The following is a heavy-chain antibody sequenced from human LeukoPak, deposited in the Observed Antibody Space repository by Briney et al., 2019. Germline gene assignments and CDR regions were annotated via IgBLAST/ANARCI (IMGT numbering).Heavy chain of an antibody. D-gene: IGHD3-22*01. CDR1: GYTFTGYY. CDR3: ARSLHDSSGYLDY. V-gene: IGHV1-2*02. Sequence: ASVKVSCKASGYTFTGYYMHWVRQAPGQGLEWMGWINPNSGGTNYAQKFQGRVTMTRDTSISTAYMELSRLRSDDTAVYYCARSLHDSSGYLDYWGQGTLVTVSS. J-gene: IGHJ4*02. CDR2: INPNSGGT.